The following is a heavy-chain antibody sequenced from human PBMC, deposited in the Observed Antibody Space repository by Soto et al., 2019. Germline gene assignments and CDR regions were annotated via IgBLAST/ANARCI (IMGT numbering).Heavy chain of an antibody. CDR3: ARGSSRWDY. Sequence: SETLSLTCTVSCGSISSFYWSWIRQPSWKGLEWIGRIYSGGRNNYNPSLKSRVTMSVDTSKNQFSLRLSSVTAADTAMYYCARGSSRWDYWGQGTLVTVSS. CDR1: CGSISSFY. V-gene: IGHV4-4*07. CDR2: IYSGGRN. J-gene: IGHJ4*02. D-gene: IGHD6-13*01.